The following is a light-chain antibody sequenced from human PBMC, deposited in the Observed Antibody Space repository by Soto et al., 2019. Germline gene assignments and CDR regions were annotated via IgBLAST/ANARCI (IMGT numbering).Light chain of an antibody. J-gene: IGKJ3*01. Sequence: EMIMTQSPATLSVSPGERATLSCRASQSVSSNLAWYQQRPGRAPRLLIYGASTRATGIPARFSGSGSGTELTLTISSLQSEDFAIYYCQQYNKWPLFTFGPGTRVDFK. CDR3: QQYNKWPLFT. V-gene: IGKV3-15*01. CDR2: GAS. CDR1: QSVSSN.